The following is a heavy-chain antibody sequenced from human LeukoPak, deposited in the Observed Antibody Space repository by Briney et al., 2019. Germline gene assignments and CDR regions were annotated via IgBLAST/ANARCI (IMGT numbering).Heavy chain of an antibody. J-gene: IGHJ4*02. V-gene: IGHV3-23*01. CDR2: ISSNGGNT. Sequence: GGSLRLSCVVSGFTFSNYAMNWVRQAPGKGLEWVSAISSNGGNTYYADSVKGRFTISRDNSKNTLYLQMNSLRAEDTALYYCAKVTAARDFDYWGQGTLVTVSS. CDR3: AKVTAARDFDY. D-gene: IGHD6-6*01. CDR1: GFTFSNYA.